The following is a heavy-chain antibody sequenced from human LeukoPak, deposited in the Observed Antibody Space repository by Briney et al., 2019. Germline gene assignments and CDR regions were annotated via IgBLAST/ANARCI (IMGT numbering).Heavy chain of an antibody. CDR1: GFTVSNNY. Sequence: HPGGSLRLSCAASGFTVSNNYMSWVRQTPGKGLEWVSLIYSGGSTYYADSVKGRFTISRDNSKNTLYLQMNSLGAEDTAVYYCAKGHRYCTSGNCNSAVDYWGQGTLVTVSS. CDR3: AKGHRYCTSGNCNSAVDY. J-gene: IGHJ4*02. V-gene: IGHV3-66*01. D-gene: IGHD2-15*01. CDR2: IYSGGST.